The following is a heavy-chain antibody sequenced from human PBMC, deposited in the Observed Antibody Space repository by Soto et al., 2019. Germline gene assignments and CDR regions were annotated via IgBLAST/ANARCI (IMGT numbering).Heavy chain of an antibody. V-gene: IGHV3-23*01. CDR3: AKDQGYDVLTGVSYFDY. D-gene: IGHD3-9*01. CDR1: GFTFAGYA. Sequence: GGSLRLSCAASGFTFAGYAMSWVRQAPGKGLEWVSAIGGGGVTTYSADSVKGRFTISRHNSKNTLYLQMNSLRAEDTAVYYYAKDQGYDVLTGVSYFDYWGQGTLVTVSS. CDR2: IGGGGVTT. J-gene: IGHJ4*02.